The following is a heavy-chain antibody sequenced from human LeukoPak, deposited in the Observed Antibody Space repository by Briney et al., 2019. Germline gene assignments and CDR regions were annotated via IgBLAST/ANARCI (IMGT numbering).Heavy chain of an antibody. CDR3: AAVPWYYDSMYYFDY. V-gene: IGHV3-30*02. CDR2: IRYDGSNK. D-gene: IGHD3-22*01. Sequence: GGSLRLSCAASGFTFSSYGMHWVRQAPGKGLEWVAFIRYDGSNKYYADSVKGRFTISRDNSKNTLYLQMNSLRAEDTAVYYCAAVPWYYDSMYYFDYWGQGTLVTVSS. J-gene: IGHJ4*02. CDR1: GFTFSSYG.